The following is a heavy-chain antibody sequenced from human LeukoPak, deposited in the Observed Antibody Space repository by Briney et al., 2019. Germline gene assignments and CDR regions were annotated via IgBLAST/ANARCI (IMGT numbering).Heavy chain of an antibody. CDR1: GGSFSGYY. V-gene: IGHV4-34*01. D-gene: IGHD3-10*01. CDR2: INHSGST. CDR3: ARGSRITMVRGVKTLNY. J-gene: IGHJ4*02. Sequence: SETLSLTCAVYGGSFSGYYWSWIRQPPGNGLEWIGEINHSGSTNYNPSLKSRVTISVDTSKNQFSLKLSSVTAADTAVYYCARGSRITMVRGVKTLNYWGQGTLVTVSS.